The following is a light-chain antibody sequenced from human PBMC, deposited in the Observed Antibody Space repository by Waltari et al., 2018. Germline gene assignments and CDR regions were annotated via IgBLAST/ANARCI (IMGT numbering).Light chain of an antibody. V-gene: IGKV3-11*01. CDR2: DSY. CDR3: QHRDSWPLT. CDR1: QSVANY. Sequence: EVVLTQSPATLSLSPGESATLSCRASQSVANYLAWYQQKPGQAPRLLIFDSYKRARGVPARFSGSGFGTDFTLTISSLGPEDIAVYYCQHRDSWPLTFGGGTTVEIK. J-gene: IGKJ4*01.